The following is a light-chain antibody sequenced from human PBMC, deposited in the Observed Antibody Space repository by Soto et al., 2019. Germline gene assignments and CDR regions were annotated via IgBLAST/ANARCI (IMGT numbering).Light chain of an antibody. CDR2: RTS. CDR3: QHTYITMS. J-gene: IGKJ4*01. Sequence: EIQVTQSPSSLSASVGDRVTITCRASQNISTYLHWYQQRPGKAPKLLISRTSNLESAVPSRFSGSGSGTHFTLTISDLQPEDSASYYCQHTYITMSFGGGTKV. CDR1: QNISTY. V-gene: IGKV1-39*01.